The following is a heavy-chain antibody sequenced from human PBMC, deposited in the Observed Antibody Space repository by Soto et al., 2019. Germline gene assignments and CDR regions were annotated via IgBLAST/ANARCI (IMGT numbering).Heavy chain of an antibody. CDR1: GFTFSGSA. D-gene: IGHD2-15*01. CDR3: TRQAEIGYCSGGSCYS. J-gene: IGHJ4*02. Sequence: VQLVESGGGLVQPGGSLKLSCAASGFTFSGSAMHWVRQASGKGLEWVGRIRSKANSYATAYAASVKGRFTISRDDSKNTAYLQMNSLKTEDTAVYYCTRQAEIGYCSGGSCYSWGQGTLVTVSS. CDR2: IRSKANSYAT. V-gene: IGHV3-73*01.